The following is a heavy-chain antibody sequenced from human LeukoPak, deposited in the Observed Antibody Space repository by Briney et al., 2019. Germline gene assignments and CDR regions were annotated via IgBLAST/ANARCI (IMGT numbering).Heavy chain of an antibody. Sequence: GESLKISCKGSGYRFTNYWIGWVRQMPGKGLEWMGIIYPGDSDTTYSPSFQGHVTISADKSTSTAYLQWSSLKASDTAMYYCARLQGVSRGWSFDYWGQGTLVTVSS. CDR3: ARLQGVSRGWSFDY. V-gene: IGHV5-51*01. CDR1: GYRFTNYW. CDR2: IYPGDSDT. J-gene: IGHJ4*02. D-gene: IGHD6-19*01.